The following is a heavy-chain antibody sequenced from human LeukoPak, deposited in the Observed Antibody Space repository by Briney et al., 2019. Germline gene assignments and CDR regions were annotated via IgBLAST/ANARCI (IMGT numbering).Heavy chain of an antibody. D-gene: IGHD3-3*01. CDR2: ISYDGSNK. CDR3: AKDAGLRFLEWLSGLIDY. Sequence: PGGSLRLSCAASGFTFSSYGMHWVRQAPGKGLEGVAVISYDGSNKYYADSVKGRFTISRDNSKNTLYLQMNSLRAEDTAVYYCAKDAGLRFLEWLSGLIDYWGQGTLVTVSS. CDR1: GFTFSSYG. V-gene: IGHV3-30*18. J-gene: IGHJ4*02.